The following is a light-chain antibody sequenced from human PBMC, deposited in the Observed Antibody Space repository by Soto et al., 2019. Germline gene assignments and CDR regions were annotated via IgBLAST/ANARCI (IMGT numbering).Light chain of an antibody. Sequence: QSVLTQPPSASGTPGQRVTISCSGSSSNIGSNYVNWYQHLPGTAPKRLIYSDDQRPSGGPDRFSGSKSGTSASLAISGLQSEDEADYFCAAWNDNPNGPGYVFGTGTKVTVL. CDR3: AAWNDNPNGPGYV. J-gene: IGLJ1*01. V-gene: IGLV1-44*01. CDR2: SDD. CDR1: SSNIGSNY.